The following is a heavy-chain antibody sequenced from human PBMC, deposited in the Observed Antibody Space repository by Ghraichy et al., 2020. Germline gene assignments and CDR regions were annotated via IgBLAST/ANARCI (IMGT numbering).Heavy chain of an antibody. V-gene: IGHV1-2*02. CDR2: INPNTGAT. D-gene: IGHD3-16*01. CDR3: TRDRIGVYDPFDI. CDR1: GYTFTDYY. J-gene: IGHJ3*02. Sequence: ASVKVSCKASGYTFTDYYIQWVRQAPGQGLECVGWINPNTGATDCAQKFQGRVTMTRDTSISTAYMEVSRLTSDDTAVYYCTRDRIGVYDPFDIWGQGTKVTVSS.